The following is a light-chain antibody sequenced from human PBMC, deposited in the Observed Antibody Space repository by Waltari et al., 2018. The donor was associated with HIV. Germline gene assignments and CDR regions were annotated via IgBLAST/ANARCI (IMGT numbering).Light chain of an antibody. CDR3: QCYDSSNQV. V-gene: IGLV6-57*03. J-gene: IGLJ3*02. CDR2: EAH. Sequence: FMLTYPHYVSESPGKTVTISCTRSSGSIADDYVLWYQQCPGSAPTAVIYEAHQTPSWVPDRCTDGIASASKTAAQTVSGMKTEDEADYCWQCYDSSNQVVGGGTQLTVL. CDR1: SGSIADDY.